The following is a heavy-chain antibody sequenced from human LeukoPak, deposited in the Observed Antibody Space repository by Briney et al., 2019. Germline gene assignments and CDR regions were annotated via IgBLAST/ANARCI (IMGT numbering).Heavy chain of an antibody. J-gene: IGHJ6*02. CDR3: ARGGRDILTGYYTDFYYGMDV. CDR1: GGTFSSYA. V-gene: IGHV1-2*06. Sequence: ASVKVSCKASGGTFSSYAISWVRQAPGQGLEWMGRINPNSGGTNYAQKFQGRVTMTRGTSISTAYMELSRLRSDDTAVYYCARGGRDILTGYYTDFYYGMDVWGQGTTVTVSS. D-gene: IGHD3-9*01. CDR2: INPNSGGT.